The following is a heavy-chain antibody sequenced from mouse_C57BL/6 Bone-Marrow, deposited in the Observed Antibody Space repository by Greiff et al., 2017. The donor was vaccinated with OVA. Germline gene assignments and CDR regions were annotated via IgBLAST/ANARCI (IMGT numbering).Heavy chain of an antibody. D-gene: IGHD3-3*01. CDR2: IRNKANNHAT. V-gene: IGHV6-6*01. CDR3: TRREGDGGPSWYFDV. J-gene: IGHJ1*03. CDR1: GFTFSDAW. Sequence: EVKLMESGGGLVQPGGSMKLSCAASGFTFSDAWMDWVRQSPEKGLEWVAEIRNKANNHATYYAESEKGRFTISRDDSKSSVYLQMHSLRAEDTCMYYGTRREGDGGPSWYFDVWGTGTTVTVSS.